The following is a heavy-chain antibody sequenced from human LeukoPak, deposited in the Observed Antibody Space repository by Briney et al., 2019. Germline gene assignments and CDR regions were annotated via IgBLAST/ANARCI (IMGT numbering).Heavy chain of an antibody. CDR3: ARDLGGGNSWGYFDY. D-gene: IGHD4-23*01. Sequence: PGGSLRPSCAASGFTFSSYGMHWVRQAPGKGLEWVAVIWYDGSNKYYAYSVKGRFTISRDNSKNTLYLQMNSLRAEDTAVYYCARDLGGGNSWGYFDYWGQGTLVTVSS. CDR2: IWYDGSNK. J-gene: IGHJ4*02. V-gene: IGHV3-33*01. CDR1: GFTFSSYG.